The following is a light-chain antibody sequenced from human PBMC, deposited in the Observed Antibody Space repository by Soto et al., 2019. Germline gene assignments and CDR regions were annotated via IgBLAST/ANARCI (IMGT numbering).Light chain of an antibody. CDR1: QSVSSSY. CDR3: QQYGSPLT. Sequence: EIVLTQSPGTLSLSPGERATLSCRASQSVSSSYLAWYQQKHGQAPRLLIYGASSRATGIPDRFSGSGSGTDFTLTISRLEPEDLAVYYWQQYGSPLTFGGGTKVEIK. CDR2: GAS. J-gene: IGKJ4*01. V-gene: IGKV3-20*01.